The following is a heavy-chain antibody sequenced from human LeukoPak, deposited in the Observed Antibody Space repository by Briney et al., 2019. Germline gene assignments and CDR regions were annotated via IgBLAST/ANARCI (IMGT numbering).Heavy chain of an antibody. V-gene: IGHV4-38-2*01. CDR1: GYSISSGYH. CDR2: IFQRGYS. Sequence: PSETLSLTCAVSGYSISSGYHWGWIRQPPGKGLQWIGSIFQRGYSYYNPSLKSRVTISVDTSRNQFSLKLSSVTAADTAVYYCAGDKETTGNGRPNWFDPWGQGTLVTVSS. D-gene: IGHD1-1*01. J-gene: IGHJ5*02. CDR3: AGDKETTGNGRPNWFDP.